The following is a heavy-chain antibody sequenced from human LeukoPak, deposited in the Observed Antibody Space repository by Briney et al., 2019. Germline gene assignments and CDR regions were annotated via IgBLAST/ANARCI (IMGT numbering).Heavy chain of an antibody. D-gene: IGHD4-17*01. CDR1: GGSISSSSYY. V-gene: IGHV4-39*01. CDR2: IYYSGST. J-gene: IGHJ4*02. CDR3: ARHPIYTDYASGRYYFDY. Sequence: PSGTLSLTCTVSGGSISSSSYYWGWIRQPPGKGPEWIGSIYYSGSTYYNPSLKSRVTISVDTSKNQFSLKLSSVTAADTAVYYCARHPIYTDYASGRYYFDYWGQGTLVTVSS.